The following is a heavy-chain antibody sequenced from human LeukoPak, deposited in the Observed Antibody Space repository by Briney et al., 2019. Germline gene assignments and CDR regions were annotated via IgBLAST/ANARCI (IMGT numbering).Heavy chain of an antibody. CDR2: IRYDGSNK. CDR1: GFTFSSYA. D-gene: IGHD4/OR15-4a*01. V-gene: IGHV3-30*02. J-gene: IGHJ4*02. Sequence: PGGSLRLSCAASGFTFSSYAMSWVRQAPGKGLEWVAFIRYDGSNKYYADSVKGRFTISRDNSKNTLYLQMNSLRADDTAVYYCAKDLTTWERGLYYFDYWGQGTLVTVSS. CDR3: AKDLTTWERGLYYFDY.